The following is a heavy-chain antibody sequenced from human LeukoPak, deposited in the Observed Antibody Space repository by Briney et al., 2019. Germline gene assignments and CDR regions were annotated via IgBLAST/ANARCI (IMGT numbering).Heavy chain of an antibody. Sequence: GGSLRLSYAASGFTFSDYYMSWIRQAPGKGLEWVSYISSSGSTIYYADSVKGRFTISRDNARNSLYLQMNSLRAEDTAVYYCARGSSGWYVDYFDYWGQGTLVTVSS. CDR2: ISSSGSTI. CDR3: ARGSSGWYVDYFDY. J-gene: IGHJ4*02. CDR1: GFTFSDYY. V-gene: IGHV3-11*01. D-gene: IGHD6-19*01.